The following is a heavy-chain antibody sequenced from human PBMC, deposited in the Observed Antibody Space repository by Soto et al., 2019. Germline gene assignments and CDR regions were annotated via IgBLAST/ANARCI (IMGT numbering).Heavy chain of an antibody. CDR1: GFTFSSYS. Sequence: GGSLRLSCAASGFTFSSYSMNWVRQAPGKGLEWVSSISSSSSYIYYADSVKGRFTISRDNAKNSLYLQMNSLRAEDTAVYYCARGPAAYYDILTGSGALDYWGQGTLVTVSS. J-gene: IGHJ4*02. D-gene: IGHD3-9*01. V-gene: IGHV3-21*01. CDR2: ISSSSSYI. CDR3: ARGPAAYYDILTGSGALDY.